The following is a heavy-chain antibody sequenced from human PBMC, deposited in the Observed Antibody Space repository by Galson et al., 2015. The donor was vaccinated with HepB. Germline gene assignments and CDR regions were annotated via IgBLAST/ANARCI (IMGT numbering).Heavy chain of an antibody. Sequence: SLRLSCAASGFTFSSYEMNWVRQAPGKGLEWVSYISSSGSTIYYADSVKGRFTISRDNAKNSLYLQMNSLRAEDTAVYYCARVTSHYYYGSGIDYWGQGTLVTVSS. V-gene: IGHV3-48*03. CDR1: GFTFSSYE. CDR2: ISSSGSTI. J-gene: IGHJ4*02. D-gene: IGHD3-10*01. CDR3: ARVTSHYYYGSGIDY.